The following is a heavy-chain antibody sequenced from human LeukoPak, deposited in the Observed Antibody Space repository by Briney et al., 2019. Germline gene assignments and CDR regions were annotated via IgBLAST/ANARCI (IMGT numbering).Heavy chain of an antibody. CDR2: IKEDGSVK. CDR1: GFTFSSHW. Sequence: PGGSLRLSCTASGFTFSSHWMTWVRQPPGKGLEWVANIKEDGSVKYYVDSVKGRFTISRDNSKNTLYLQMNSLRAEDTAVYYCARGWFDPWGQGTLVTVSS. CDR3: ARGWFDP. V-gene: IGHV3-7*01. J-gene: IGHJ5*02.